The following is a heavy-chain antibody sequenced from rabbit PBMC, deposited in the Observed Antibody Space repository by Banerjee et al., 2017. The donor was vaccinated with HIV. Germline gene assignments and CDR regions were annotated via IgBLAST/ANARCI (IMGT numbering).Heavy chain of an antibody. CDR3: ARDLAGVIGWNFNL. CDR2: IYTGSSGST. D-gene: IGHD4-1*01. J-gene: IGHJ4*01. CDR1: GFSFSNGYV. V-gene: IGHV1S45*01. Sequence: QEQLEESGGDLVKPEGSLTLTCTASGFSFSNGYVMCWVRQAPGKGLEWIGCIYTGSSGSTYYANWAKGRFTISKTSSTTVTLQMTSLTAADTATYFCARDLAGVIGWNFNLWGPGTLVTVS.